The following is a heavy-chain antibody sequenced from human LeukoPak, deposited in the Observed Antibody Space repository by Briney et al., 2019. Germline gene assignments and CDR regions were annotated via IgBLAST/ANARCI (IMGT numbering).Heavy chain of an antibody. CDR2: ISSSSSTI. CDR3: ARTSLRFLEWDY. J-gene: IGHJ4*02. V-gene: IGHV3-48*01. Sequence: GGSLRLSCVASGFSVSSNCMSWVRQAPGKGLEWVSYISSSSSTIYYADSVKGRFTISRDNAKNSLYLQMNSLRAEDTAVYYCARTSLRFLEWDYWGQGTLVTVSS. CDR1: GFSVSSNC. D-gene: IGHD3-3*01.